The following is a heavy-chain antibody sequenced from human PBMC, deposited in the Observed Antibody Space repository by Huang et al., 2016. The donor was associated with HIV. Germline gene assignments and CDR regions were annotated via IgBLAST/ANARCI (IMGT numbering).Heavy chain of an antibody. J-gene: IGHJ4*02. Sequence: EVQLVQSGAEARKPGESLKISCKASGYSFTRSWIGWVRQMPGKGLEWIGIIYPGESDTTYGPSFQGQVTISADKFINTAYLQWSSLKAADTAMYYCATGPRWLHSNFDYWGQGTLVTVSS. V-gene: IGHV5-51*01. CDR3: ATGPRWLHSNFDY. CDR2: IYPGESDT. D-gene: IGHD5-12*01. CDR1: GYSFTRSW.